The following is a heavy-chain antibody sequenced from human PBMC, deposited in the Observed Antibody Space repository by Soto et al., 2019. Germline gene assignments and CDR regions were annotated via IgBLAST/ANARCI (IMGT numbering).Heavy chain of an antibody. D-gene: IGHD1-26*01. CDR2: ISASGGLK. J-gene: IGHJ5*02. V-gene: IGHV3-23*01. Sequence: GGSLRLSCAASGFTFTNYAMAWVRQTPGKGLEWVSGISASGGLKYYADSVQGRFTVSRDNSKNILYLQMDNLGDGDTALYYCAREVGAPSGWLDPWGQGTQVTVSS. CDR3: AREVGAPSGWLDP. CDR1: GFTFTNYA.